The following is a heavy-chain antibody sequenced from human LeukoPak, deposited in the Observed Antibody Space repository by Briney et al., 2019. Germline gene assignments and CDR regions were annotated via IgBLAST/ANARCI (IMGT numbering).Heavy chain of an antibody. D-gene: IGHD2-8*01. J-gene: IGHJ4*02. Sequence: PGGSLRLSCAASGFTFSSFAMSWVRQAPGKGLEWVSAISGSGGSTYYAGSVKGRFTISRDNSKNTLYLQMNSLRAEDTAVYYCAKDPDCTSGVCYTFFDYWGQGTLVTDSS. V-gene: IGHV3-23*01. CDR3: AKDPDCTSGVCYTFFDY. CDR2: ISGSGGST. CDR1: GFTFSSFA.